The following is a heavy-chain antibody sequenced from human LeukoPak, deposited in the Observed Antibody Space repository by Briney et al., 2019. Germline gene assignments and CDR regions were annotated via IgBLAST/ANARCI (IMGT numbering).Heavy chain of an antibody. J-gene: IGHJ4*02. CDR2: IRSKTDGGSI. V-gene: IGHV3-15*01. Sequence: KSGGSLRLSCAASGFTFSNAWMSGVRQAPGKGLEWVGRIRSKTDGGSIEYGAPVKGRFTISRDDSKNTLDLQMNSLTTEDTAVYYCTTGRVLWGQGTLVTVSS. CDR3: TTGRVL. CDR1: GFTFSNAW.